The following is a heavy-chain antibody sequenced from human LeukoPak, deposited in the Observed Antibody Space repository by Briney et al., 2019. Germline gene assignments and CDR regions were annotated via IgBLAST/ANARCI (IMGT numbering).Heavy chain of an antibody. J-gene: IGHJ4*02. CDR2: ISSSAGNT. CDR3: AKATEYNWNDGSGREFDY. D-gene: IGHD1-1*01. CDR1: GFTFSSYG. Sequence: PGRSLRLSCAASGFTFSSYGMHWVRQAPGKGLEWVSAISSSAGNTYYADSVRGRFTISRDKSKNTLYLQMNSLRAEDTAVYYCAKATEYNWNDGSGREFDYWGQGTPVTVSS. V-gene: IGHV3-23*01.